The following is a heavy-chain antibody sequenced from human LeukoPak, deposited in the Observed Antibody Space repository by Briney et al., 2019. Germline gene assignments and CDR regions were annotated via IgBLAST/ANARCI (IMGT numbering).Heavy chain of an antibody. Sequence: GGSLRLSCTASGFTFGDYAMSWVRQAPGKGLEWVGFIRSKAYGGTTEYAASVKGRFTISRDDSKSIAYLQMNSLKTEDTAVYYCTRAITMVRGVRWFDPWGQGTLVPVSS. J-gene: IGHJ5*02. V-gene: IGHV3-49*04. CDR2: IRSKAYGGTT. CDR3: TRAITMVRGVRWFDP. D-gene: IGHD3-10*01. CDR1: GFTFGDYA.